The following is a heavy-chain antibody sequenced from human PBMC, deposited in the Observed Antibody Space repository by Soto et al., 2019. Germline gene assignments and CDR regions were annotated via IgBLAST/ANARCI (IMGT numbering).Heavy chain of an antibody. D-gene: IGHD4-17*01. J-gene: IGHJ2*01. V-gene: IGHV3-66*01. CDR1: GLTVSSNY. CDR3: AREGACGAYLEYFDR. CDR2: MYSGGGT. Sequence: EVQLVESGGGLVQPGGSLRLSCAVSGLTVSSNYMNWVRQAPGKGLEWVSVMYSGGGTHYADSVKGRFTLSRDNSKNTLDVQLSGVRAEDTAVYYCAREGACGAYLEYFDRWGGGALVMVS.